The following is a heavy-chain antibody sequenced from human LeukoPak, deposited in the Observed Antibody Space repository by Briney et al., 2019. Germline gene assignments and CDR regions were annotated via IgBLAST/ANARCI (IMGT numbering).Heavy chain of an antibody. J-gene: IGHJ6*02. CDR3: ARDTSCSSTSCYFNPGVDV. CDR2: IYYSGST. V-gene: IGHV4-59*01. Sequence: PSETLSLTCTVSGGSISSYYWSWIRQPPGKGLEWIGYIYYSGSTNYNPSLKSRVTISVDTSKNQFSLKLSSVTAADTAVYYCARDTSCSSTSCYFNPGVDVWGQGTTVTVSS. D-gene: IGHD2-2*01. CDR1: GGSISSYY.